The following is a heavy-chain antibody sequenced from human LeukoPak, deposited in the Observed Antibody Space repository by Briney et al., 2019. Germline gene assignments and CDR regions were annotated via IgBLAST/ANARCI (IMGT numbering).Heavy chain of an antibody. V-gene: IGHV1-8*01. D-gene: IGHD3-10*01. CDR2: MNPNSGNT. J-gene: IGHJ4*02. CDR3: AARSLWFGELLFDY. CDR1: GYTFTSYD. Sequence: ASVKVSCKASGYTFTSYDLNWVRQATGQGLEWMGWMNPNSGNTGYAPKFQGRVTMTRNTSISTAYMELSSLRSEDTAVYYCAARSLWFGELLFDYWGQGTLVTVSS.